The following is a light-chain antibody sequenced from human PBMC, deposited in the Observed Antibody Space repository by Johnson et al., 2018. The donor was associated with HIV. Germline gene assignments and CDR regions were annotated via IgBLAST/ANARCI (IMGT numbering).Light chain of an antibody. CDR3: GTWDNSLGTGGV. CDR2: ENN. Sequence: QSVLTQPPSVSAAPGQKVTISCSGSSSNIGNNYVSWYQQLPGTAPKLLIYENNKRPSGIPDRFSGSKSGTSATLGITGLQTGDEADYYCGTWDNSLGTGGVFVPGTKVTVL. V-gene: IGLV1-51*02. CDR1: SSNIGNNY. J-gene: IGLJ1*01.